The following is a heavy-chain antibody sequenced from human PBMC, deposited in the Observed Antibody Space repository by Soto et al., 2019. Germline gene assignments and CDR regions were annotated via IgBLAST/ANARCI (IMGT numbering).Heavy chain of an antibody. CDR2: IIPIFGTA. CDR1: GGTFSSYA. CDR3: ARGYCSGGICYRETDY. Sequence: QVQLVQSGAEVKKPGSSVKVSCKASGGTFSSYAISWVRQAPGQGLEWMGGIIPIFGTANYAQKFQGRVTITADDSTITAYMELSSLRSQDTAVYYCARGYCSGGICYRETDYWGQGTLVTVSS. V-gene: IGHV1-69*01. J-gene: IGHJ4*02. D-gene: IGHD2-15*01.